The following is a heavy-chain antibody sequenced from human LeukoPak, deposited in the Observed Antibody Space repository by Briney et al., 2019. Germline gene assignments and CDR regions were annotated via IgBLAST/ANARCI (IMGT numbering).Heavy chain of an antibody. J-gene: IGHJ4*02. CDR2: FDPEDGET. V-gene: IGHV1-24*01. CDR3: ATGGGYVIISY. Sequence: ASVKVSCKVSGYTLTELSMHWVRQAPGKGLEWMGGFDPEDGETIYAQKFQGRVTTTEDTSTDTAYMELSSLRSEDTAVYYCATGGGYVIISYWGQGTLVTVSS. D-gene: IGHD5-12*01. CDR1: GYTLTELS.